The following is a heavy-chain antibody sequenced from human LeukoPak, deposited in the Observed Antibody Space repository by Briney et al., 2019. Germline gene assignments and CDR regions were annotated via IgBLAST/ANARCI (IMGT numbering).Heavy chain of an antibody. CDR2: IYYDGST. J-gene: IGHJ6*03. CDR1: GASISTYY. Sequence: SETLSLTCTVSGASISTYYWSWIRQPPGKGLEWVASIYYDGSTYYSPSLKSRVTISVGTSKNHFSLKLTSVTAADTAIYYCARFLGGNPYYMDVWGKGTTVTVSS. D-gene: IGHD3-3*01. CDR3: ARFLGGNPYYMDV. V-gene: IGHV4-59*01.